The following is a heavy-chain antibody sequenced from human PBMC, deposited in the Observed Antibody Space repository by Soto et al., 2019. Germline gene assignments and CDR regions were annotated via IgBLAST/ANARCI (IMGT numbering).Heavy chain of an antibody. Sequence: QVQLVESGGGVVQPGRSLRLSCAASGFTFSSYGMHWVRQAPGKGLEWVAVISYDGSNKYYADSVKGRFTISRDNSKNTLYLQRNSLRAEDTAVYYCAKEGGGRYFDWLLNYGMDVWGQGTTDTVSS. J-gene: IGHJ6*02. CDR1: GFTFSSYG. D-gene: IGHD3-9*01. CDR3: AKEGGGRYFDWLLNYGMDV. CDR2: ISYDGSNK. V-gene: IGHV3-30*18.